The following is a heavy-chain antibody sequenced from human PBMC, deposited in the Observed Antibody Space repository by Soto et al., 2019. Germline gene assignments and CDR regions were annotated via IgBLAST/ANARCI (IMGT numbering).Heavy chain of an antibody. Sequence: QVQLVESGGGVVQPGRSLRLSCAASGFTFSSYAMHWVRQAPGKGLEWVAVISYDGSNKYYADSVKGRFTISRDSSKNTLYLQMNSLRAEDTAVYYCAKEGPRGSYYFDYWGQGTLVTVSS. CDR1: GFTFSSYA. D-gene: IGHD1-26*01. J-gene: IGHJ4*02. CDR3: AKEGPRGSYYFDY. V-gene: IGHV3-30*04. CDR2: ISYDGSNK.